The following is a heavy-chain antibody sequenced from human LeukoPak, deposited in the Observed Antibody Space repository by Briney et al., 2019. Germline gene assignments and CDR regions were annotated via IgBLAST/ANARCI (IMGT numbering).Heavy chain of an antibody. CDR3: ARGDYDILTGNYRNWFDP. V-gene: IGHV4-34*01. CDR2: INHSGST. CDR1: GGSFSGYY. D-gene: IGHD3-9*01. J-gene: IGHJ5*02. Sequence: PSETLSLTCAVYGGSFSGYYWSWIRQPPGKGLEWIGEINHSGSTNYNPSLKSRVTISVDTSKNQFSLKLSSVTAADTAVYYCARGDYDILTGNYRNWFDPWGQGTLVTVSS.